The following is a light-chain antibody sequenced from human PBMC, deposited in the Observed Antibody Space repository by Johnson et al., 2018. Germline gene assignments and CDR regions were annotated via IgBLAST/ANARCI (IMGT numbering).Light chain of an antibody. CDR1: SSNIGNNY. CDR3: GTWDSSLSAGNV. J-gene: IGLJ1*01. V-gene: IGLV1-51*02. CDR2: ENN. Sequence: QSVLTQPPSVSAAPGQKVTISCSGSSSNIGNNYVSWYQQLPGTAPKLLIYENNKRPSGIPDRFSGSKSGTSATLGITGLQTGHEADYYCGTWDSSLSAGNVFGTGSRRTVL.